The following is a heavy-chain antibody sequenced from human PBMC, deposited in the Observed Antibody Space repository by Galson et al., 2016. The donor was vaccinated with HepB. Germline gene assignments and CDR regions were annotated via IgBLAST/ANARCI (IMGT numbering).Heavy chain of an antibody. CDR3: AASTWVTTGFDY. D-gene: IGHD2-21*02. CDR2: ISYDGSNQ. V-gene: IGHV3-30*03. Sequence: SLRLSCAASGFAFSTFGMHWVRQAPGKGLEWVAIISYDGSNQFFLDSVRGRFTISRDNSKNTLYLQLNNVRPKDTAVYYCAASTWVTTGFDYWGQGTLVTGAS. J-gene: IGHJ4*02. CDR1: GFAFSTFG.